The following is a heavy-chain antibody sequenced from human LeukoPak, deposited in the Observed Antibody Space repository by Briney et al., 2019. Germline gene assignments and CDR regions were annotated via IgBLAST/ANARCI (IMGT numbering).Heavy chain of an antibody. CDR2: ISSSGSTI. J-gene: IGHJ3*02. D-gene: IGHD3-22*01. CDR3: ARDVLNYYDSSSKDAFDI. CDR1: GFTFSSYE. Sequence: GGSLRLSCAASGFTFSSYEMNWVRQAPGKGLEWVSYISSSGSTIYYADSVKGRFTISRDNAKNSLYLQMNSLRAEDTAVYYCARDVLNYYDSSSKDAFDIWGQGTMVTVSS. V-gene: IGHV3-48*03.